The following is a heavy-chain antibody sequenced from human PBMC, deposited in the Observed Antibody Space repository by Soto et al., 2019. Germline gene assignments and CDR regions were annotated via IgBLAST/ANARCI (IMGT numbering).Heavy chain of an antibody. D-gene: IGHD6-19*01. CDR3: ARDKARGYRSGWYNY. Sequence: PSETLSLTCAVYGGSFSAYYWSWIRQPPGKGLEWIGEINHSGSTNYNPSLKSRVTISVDTSKNQFSLKLSSVTAADTAVYYCARDKARGYRSGWYNYWGQGTLVTVSS. J-gene: IGHJ4*02. CDR2: INHSGST. CDR1: GGSFSAYY. V-gene: IGHV4-34*01.